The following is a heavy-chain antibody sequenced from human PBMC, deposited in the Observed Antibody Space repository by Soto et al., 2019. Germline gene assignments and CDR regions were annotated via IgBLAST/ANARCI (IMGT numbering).Heavy chain of an antibody. D-gene: IGHD1-1*01. CDR2: IYHSGST. CDR3: AREVPLSGFIYYYGMDV. Sequence: PSETLSLTCAVSGGSISSSNWWSWVRQPPGKGLEWIGEIYHSGSTNYNPSLKSRVTISVDKSKNQFSLKLSSVTAADTAVYYCAREVPLSGFIYYYGMDVWGQGTTVTVSS. J-gene: IGHJ6*02. V-gene: IGHV4-4*02. CDR1: GGSISSSNW.